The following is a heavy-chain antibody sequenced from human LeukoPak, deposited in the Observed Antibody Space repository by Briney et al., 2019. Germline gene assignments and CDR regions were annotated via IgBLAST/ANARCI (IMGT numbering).Heavy chain of an antibody. CDR3: ARHLVAAAGTWWFDP. Sequence: SETLSLTCAVYGGSFGGYSWSWIRQPPGKGLEWIGEIIQSGSTNYNPSLKSRVTISVDTSKNQFSLKLSSVTAADTAVYYCARHLVAAAGTWWFDPWGQGTLVTVSS. D-gene: IGHD6-13*01. CDR1: GGSFGGYS. V-gene: IGHV4-34*12. CDR2: IIQSGST. J-gene: IGHJ5*02.